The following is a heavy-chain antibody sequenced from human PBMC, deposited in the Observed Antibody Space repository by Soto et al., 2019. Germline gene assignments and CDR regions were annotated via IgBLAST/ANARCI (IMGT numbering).Heavy chain of an antibody. CDR1: GFTFTNSA. J-gene: IGHJ6*02. V-gene: IGHV1-58*01. Sequence: GASVKVSCKASGFTFTNSAVQWVRQARGQRLEWIGWIVVGSGNTNYAQKFQERVAITRDMSTSTAYMELSSLRAEDTAVYYCAKGGSTSRWPYYYGMDVWGQGTTVTVSS. CDR2: IVVGSGNT. CDR3: AKGGSTSRWPYYYGMDV. D-gene: IGHD2-2*01.